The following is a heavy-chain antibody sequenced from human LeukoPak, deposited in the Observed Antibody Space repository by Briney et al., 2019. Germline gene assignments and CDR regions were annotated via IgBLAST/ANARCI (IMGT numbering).Heavy chain of an antibody. CDR1: GFTFDDYG. CDR3: ARVLGSLKSYYFDY. CDR2: INWNGGST. D-gene: IGHD2-21*01. Sequence: RSGGSLRLSCAASGFTFDDYGMSWVRQAPGKGLEWVSGINWNGGSTGYADSVKGRFTISRDNAKNSLYLQMNSLRAEDTALYHCARVLGSLKSYYFDYWGQGTLVTVSS. J-gene: IGHJ4*02. V-gene: IGHV3-20*01.